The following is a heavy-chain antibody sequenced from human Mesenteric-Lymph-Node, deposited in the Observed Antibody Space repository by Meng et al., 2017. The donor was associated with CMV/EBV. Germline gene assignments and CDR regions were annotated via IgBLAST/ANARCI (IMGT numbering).Heavy chain of an antibody. CDR2: INHSGST. D-gene: IGHD2-2*01. Sequence: SETLSLTCTVSGGSISSGSYYWGWIRQPPGKGLEWIGEINHSGSTNYNPSLKSRVIMSIDTSKNQFSLKLSSMTAADTAVYYCARGGVWYQLPLDYWGQGTLVTVSS. J-gene: IGHJ4*02. CDR1: GGSISSGSYY. V-gene: IGHV4-39*07. CDR3: ARGGVWYQLPLDY.